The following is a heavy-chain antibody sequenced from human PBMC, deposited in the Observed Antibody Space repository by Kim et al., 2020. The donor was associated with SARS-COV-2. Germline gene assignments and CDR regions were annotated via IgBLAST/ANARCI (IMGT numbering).Heavy chain of an antibody. CDR3: ARVGYLDT. V-gene: IGHV3-21*01. CDR1: GFTFSSYG. J-gene: IGHJ4*02. CDR2: ISSSSSAK. Sequence: GGSLRLSCAVSGFTFSSYGMNWVRQAPGKGLQWVAAISSSSSAKDYADVVRGRFSVSRDNVRSLVFLHMTDIQIDDAATYFCARVGYLDTWGQGTQVTVSP.